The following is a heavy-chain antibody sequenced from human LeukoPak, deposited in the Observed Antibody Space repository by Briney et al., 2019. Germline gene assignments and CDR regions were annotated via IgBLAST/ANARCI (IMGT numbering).Heavy chain of an antibody. CDR1: GGSFSGYY. D-gene: IGHD2-21*02. CDR3: ARGRRIVVVTAIGFYFDY. V-gene: IGHV4-34*01. J-gene: IGHJ4*02. Sequence: PSETLSLTCAVYGGSFSGYYWSWIRRPPGKGLEWIGEINHSGSTNYNPSLKSRVTISVDTSKNQFSLKLSSVTAADTAVYYCARGRRIVVVTAIGFYFDYWGQGTLVTVSS. CDR2: INHSGST.